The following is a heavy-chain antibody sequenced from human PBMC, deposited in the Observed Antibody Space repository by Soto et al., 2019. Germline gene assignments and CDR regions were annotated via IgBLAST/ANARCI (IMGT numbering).Heavy chain of an antibody. CDR3: PVASPHPEPYDFDY. CDR1: GFIFSSYG. CDR2: IWYDGSNK. D-gene: IGHD3-3*02. V-gene: IGHV3-33*01. J-gene: IGHJ4*02. Sequence: QVQLVESGGDMVQPGRSLRLSCAASGFIFSSYGMHWVRQAPGKGLEWVAVIWYDGSNKYYADSVKGRFTIPRDNSKDTLHQQMHSLKAEDTAVYYCPVASPHPEPYDFDYWGQGTLVTVSS.